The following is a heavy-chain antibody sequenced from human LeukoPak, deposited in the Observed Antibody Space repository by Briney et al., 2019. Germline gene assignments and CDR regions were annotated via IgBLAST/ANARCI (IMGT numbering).Heavy chain of an antibody. CDR3: ARGSGDTATRSPKTNWFDP. V-gene: IGHV4-34*01. CDR1: GGSFSGYY. Sequence: PSETLSLTCAVYGGSFSGYYWSWIRQPPGKRLEWIGEINHSGSTNYNPSLKSRVTISVDTSKNQFSLKLSSVTAADTAVYYCARGSGDTATRSPKTNWFDPWGQGTLVTVSS. J-gene: IGHJ5*02. D-gene: IGHD5-18*01. CDR2: INHSGST.